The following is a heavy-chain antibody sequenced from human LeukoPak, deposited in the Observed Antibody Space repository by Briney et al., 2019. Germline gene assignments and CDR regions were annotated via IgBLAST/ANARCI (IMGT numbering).Heavy chain of an antibody. D-gene: IGHD3-9*01. CDR3: AGGTGFVIKD. CDR1: GFTFSLYW. J-gene: IGHJ4*02. CDR2: IKQDGSEK. Sequence: GGSLRLSCAASGFTFSLYWMNWVRRAPGKGLEWVANIKQDGSEKNYVDSVKGRFTISRDNAKNSLYLQMNNLRVEDTAMYYCAGGTGFVIKDWGQGTLVTVSS. V-gene: IGHV3-7*03.